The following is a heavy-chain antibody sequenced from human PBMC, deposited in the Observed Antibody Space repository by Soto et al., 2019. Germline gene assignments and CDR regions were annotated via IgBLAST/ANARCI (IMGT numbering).Heavy chain of an antibody. Sequence: PSETLSLTCTVSPDSITSSGYYWGWIRQTPGKGLEWIGSIYYNGTTYYNPSLKSRVFISVDTSKDQFSLRLKSVTVADTATFYCVRHEVAVSGAYNMDVWGRGTTVTSP. J-gene: IGHJ6*02. CDR2: IYYNGTT. CDR1: PDSITSSGYY. CDR3: VRHEVAVSGAYNMDV. D-gene: IGHD3-22*01. V-gene: IGHV4-39*01.